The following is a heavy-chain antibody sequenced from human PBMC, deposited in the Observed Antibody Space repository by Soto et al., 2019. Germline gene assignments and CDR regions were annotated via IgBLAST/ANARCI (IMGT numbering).Heavy chain of an antibody. CDR1: GDSISSNNW. J-gene: IGHJ4*01. D-gene: IGHD3-16*01. V-gene: IGHV4-4*02. CDR2: IYHSGST. CDR3: ASGLRLVVAGNRQGLPSY. Sequence: QVQLQESGPGLVKPSGTLSLTCTVSGDSISSNNWWNWVRQPPGKGLEWIGEIYHSGSTNYNPSRSSRVLISLDTSNSHSPLTLRSVTAAAHAIYYRASGLRLVVAGNRQGLPSYWGHGTLV.